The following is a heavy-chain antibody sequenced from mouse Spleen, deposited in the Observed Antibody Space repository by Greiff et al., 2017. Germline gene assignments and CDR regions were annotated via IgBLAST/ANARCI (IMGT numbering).Heavy chain of an antibody. J-gene: IGHJ4*01. CDR1: GFTFTDYY. V-gene: IGHV7-3*01. CDR2: IRNKANGYTT. D-gene: IGHD1-1*02. Sequence: EVKLVESGGGLVQPGGSLSLSCAASGFTFTDYYMSWVRQPPGKALEWLGFIRNKANGYTTEYSASVKGRFTISRDNSQSILYLQMNALRAEDSATYYCARYWDYGAMDYWGQGTSVTVSS. CDR3: ARYWDYGAMDY.